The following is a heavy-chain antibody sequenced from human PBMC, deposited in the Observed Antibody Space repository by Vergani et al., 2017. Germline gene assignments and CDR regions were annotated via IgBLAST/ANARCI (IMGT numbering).Heavy chain of an antibody. CDR1: GGSISSCSYY. CDR2: IYTSGST. D-gene: IGHD5-18*01. V-gene: IGHV4-61*02. J-gene: IGHJ4*02. Sequence: QVQLQESGPGLVKPSQTLSLTCTVSGGSISSCSYYWSWIRQPAGKGLEWIGRIYTSGSTNYNPSLKSRVTMTVDTSKNQLSLKLSSVTAADTAVYYCARQDRGYSYGYGDYWGQGTLVTVSS. CDR3: ARQDRGYSYGYGDY.